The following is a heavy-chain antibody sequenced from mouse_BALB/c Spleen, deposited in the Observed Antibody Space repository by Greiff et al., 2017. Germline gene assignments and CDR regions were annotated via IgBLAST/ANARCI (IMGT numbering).Heavy chain of an antibody. Sequence: VQLQQSGPELEKPGASVKISCKASGYSFTGYNMNWVKQRNGKSLEWIGNIDPDYGGTSYNKKFKGKATLTVDKSSSTAYMQLKSLTSEDSAVYYCARGYGEYAMDYWGQGTSVTVSS. V-gene: IGHV1-39*01. CDR1: GYSFTGYN. CDR3: ARGYGEYAMDY. D-gene: IGHD2-14*01. J-gene: IGHJ4*01. CDR2: IDPDYGGT.